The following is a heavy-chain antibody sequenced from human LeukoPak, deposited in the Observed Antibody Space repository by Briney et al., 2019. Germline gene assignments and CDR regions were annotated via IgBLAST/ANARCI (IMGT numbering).Heavy chain of an antibody. CDR2: IYPRDSRT. Sequence: GESLKISCKGSGYSFTNYWIGWVRQMPGKGLKWMGFIYPRDSRTTYSPSFQGQVTISADRSISTAYIQWSSLKASDTAMYYCAKGGDGRDFLLYWGQGSLVTVSS. CDR3: AKGGDGRDFLLY. D-gene: IGHD5-24*01. J-gene: IGHJ4*02. V-gene: IGHV5-51*01. CDR1: GYSFTNYW.